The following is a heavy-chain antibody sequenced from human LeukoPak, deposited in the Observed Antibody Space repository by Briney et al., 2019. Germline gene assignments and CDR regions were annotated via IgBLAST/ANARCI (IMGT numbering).Heavy chain of an antibody. CDR1: GYTFTSYG. V-gene: IGHV1-18*01. Sequence: ASVKVSCKASGYTFTSYGISWVRQAPGQGLEWMGWISAYNGNTNYAQKLQGRVTMTTDTFTSTAYTELRSLRSDDTAVYYCARDSAARGALLSFWGQGTLVTVSS. D-gene: IGHD3-3*02. CDR2: ISAYNGNT. J-gene: IGHJ4*02. CDR3: ARDSAARGALLSF.